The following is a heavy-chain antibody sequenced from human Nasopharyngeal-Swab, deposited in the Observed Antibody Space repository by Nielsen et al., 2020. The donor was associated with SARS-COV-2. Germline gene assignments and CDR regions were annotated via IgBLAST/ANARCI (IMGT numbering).Heavy chain of an antibody. CDR2: INPSGGST. V-gene: IGHV1-46*01. CDR1: GYTFTSYY. CDR3: ARSPYSSGWYYFDY. Sequence: ASVKVSCKASGYTFTSYYIHWVRQAPGQGLEWMGIINPSGGSTSYAQKFQGRVTVTRDTSTSTVYMELSSPTSEDTAVYYCARSPYSSGWYYFDYWGQGTLVTVSS. D-gene: IGHD6-19*01. J-gene: IGHJ4*02.